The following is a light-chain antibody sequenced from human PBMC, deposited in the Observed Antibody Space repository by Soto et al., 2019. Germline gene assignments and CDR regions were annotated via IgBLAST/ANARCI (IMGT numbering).Light chain of an antibody. CDR3: QQSNGYPLT. CDR1: QGIGSN. CDR2: GAS. Sequence: IQLTQSPSSLSASGGDRVTITCRASQGIGSNLAWYLQKPGEAPKLLVYGASTLQGGVPSRFSGSGSGTLFTLTITSLQPEDFATYFCQQSNGYPLTFGGGTKVEIK. V-gene: IGKV1-9*01. J-gene: IGKJ4*01.